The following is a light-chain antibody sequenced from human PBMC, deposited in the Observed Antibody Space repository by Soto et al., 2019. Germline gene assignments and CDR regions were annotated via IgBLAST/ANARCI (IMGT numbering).Light chain of an antibody. CDR3: QQSYSP. CDR1: QSISSY. J-gene: IGKJ2*01. Sequence: DIQMTQSPSSLSACVGDRVTITCRASQSISSYLNWYQQKPGKAPKLLIYAASSLQSGVPSRFSGSGSGTDFTLTISSLQPEDFATYYCQQSYSPFGQGTKLEIK. CDR2: AAS. V-gene: IGKV1-39*01.